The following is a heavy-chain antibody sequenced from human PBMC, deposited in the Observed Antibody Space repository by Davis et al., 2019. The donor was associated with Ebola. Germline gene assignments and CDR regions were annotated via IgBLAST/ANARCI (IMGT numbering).Heavy chain of an antibody. CDR3: ARDQRAGSLDY. V-gene: IGHV1-18*04. CDR2: INPHNGNT. D-gene: IGHD6-13*01. J-gene: IGHJ4*02. CDR1: GYTFTNYG. Sequence: ASVKVSCKASGYTFTNYGITWVRQAPGQGLEWMGWINPHNGNTNYAQNVEGRVTMTTDTSTSTAHMELRSLRSDDTAVYYCARDQRAGSLDYWGQGTLVTVSS.